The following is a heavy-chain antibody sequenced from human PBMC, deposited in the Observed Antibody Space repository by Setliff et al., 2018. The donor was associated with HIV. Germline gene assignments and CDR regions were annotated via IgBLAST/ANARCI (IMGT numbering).Heavy chain of an antibody. V-gene: IGHV4-59*11. CDR1: GGSISSPY. D-gene: IGHD3-10*01. CDR2: IHYSGST. J-gene: IGHJ4*02. Sequence: PSETLSLTCTVSGGSISSPYWSWIRQPPGKGPEWIGYIHYSGSTNYNPSLKTRVTISLDTSRNQFSLNLSSVIAADTAVYYCARVPVGSGSVDYWGQGTLVTVSS. CDR3: ARVPVGSGSVDY.